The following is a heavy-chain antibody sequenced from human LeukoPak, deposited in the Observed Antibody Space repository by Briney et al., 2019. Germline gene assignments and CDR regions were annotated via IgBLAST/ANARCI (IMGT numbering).Heavy chain of an antibody. Sequence: GGPLRLSCAASGFTFRNYGMSWVRQAPGKGLEWVSAISGSGGSTYYADSVKGRFTISRDNSKNTLYLQMNSLRAEDTAVYYCAKDQKDYYDSSGYDYWGQGTLVTVSS. CDR2: ISGSGGST. J-gene: IGHJ4*02. CDR1: GFTFRNYG. V-gene: IGHV3-23*01. D-gene: IGHD3-22*01. CDR3: AKDQKDYYDSSGYDY.